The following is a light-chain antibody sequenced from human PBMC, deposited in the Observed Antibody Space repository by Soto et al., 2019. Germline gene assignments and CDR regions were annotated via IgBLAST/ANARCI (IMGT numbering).Light chain of an antibody. CDR3: QSYDSSLSGYVV. CDR2: ANS. V-gene: IGLV1-40*01. J-gene: IGLJ2*01. CDR1: SSNIGAGYD. Sequence: QSALTQPPSVSGAPGQRVTISCTGSSSNIGAGYDVHWYQQLPGTAPKLLIYANSNRPSGVPDRFSGSKSGTSASLAITGLQAEDEADYYCQSYDSSLSGYVVFGGGTKLTVL.